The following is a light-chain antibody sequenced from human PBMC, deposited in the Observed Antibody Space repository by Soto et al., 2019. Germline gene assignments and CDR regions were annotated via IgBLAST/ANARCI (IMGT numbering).Light chain of an antibody. J-gene: IGKJ1*01. CDR3: QQSYSTSWT. CDR1: QSITNY. Sequence: DIQMTQSPSSLSASVGDRVTITCRASQSITNYINWYQQKPGKAPKLLIYSASSLPSGVPSRFSGSGSGTDFTLSISILQPDDSATYYCQQSYSTSWTFGQGTKVEIK. CDR2: SAS. V-gene: IGKV1-39*01.